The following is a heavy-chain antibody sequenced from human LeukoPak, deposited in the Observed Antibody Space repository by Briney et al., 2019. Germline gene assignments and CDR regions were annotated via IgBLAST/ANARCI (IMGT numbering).Heavy chain of an antibody. V-gene: IGHV7-4-1*02. Sequence: GASVKVSCKASGYTFTGYYMHWVRQAPGQGLEWMGWINTNTGNPTYAQGFTGRFVFSLDTSVSTAYLQISSLKAEDTAVYYCARDRPYCSSTSCLTFDPWGQGTLVTVSS. CDR3: ARDRPYCSSTSCLTFDP. CDR1: GYTFTGYY. J-gene: IGHJ5*02. CDR2: INTNTGNP. D-gene: IGHD2-2*01.